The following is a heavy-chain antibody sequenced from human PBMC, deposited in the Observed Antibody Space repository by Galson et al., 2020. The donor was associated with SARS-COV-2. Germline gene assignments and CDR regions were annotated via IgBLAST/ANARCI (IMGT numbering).Heavy chain of an antibody. V-gene: IGHV1-24*01. Sequence: ASVKVSCKVSGYTLTELSMHWVRQAPGKGLEWMGGFDPEDGETIYAQKFQGRVTMTEDTSTDTAYMELSSLRSEDTAVYYCATAQPPDIVVVPAAMPFGYWGQGTLVTVSS. CDR1: GYTLTELS. D-gene: IGHD2-2*01. J-gene: IGHJ4*02. CDR3: ATAQPPDIVVVPAAMPFGY. CDR2: FDPEDGET.